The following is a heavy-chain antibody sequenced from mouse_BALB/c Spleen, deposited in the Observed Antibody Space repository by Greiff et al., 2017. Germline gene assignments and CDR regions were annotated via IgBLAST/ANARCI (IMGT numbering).Heavy chain of an antibody. CDR3: ARGIPGTLDY. CDR2: IYPGDGDT. D-gene: IGHD4-1*01. Sequence: QVQLQQSGAELVRPGSSVKISCKASGYAFSSYWMNWVKQRPGQGLEWIGQIYPGDGDTNYNGKFKGKATLTADKSSSTAYMQLSSLTSEDSAVYFCARGIPGTLDYWGQGTTLTVSS. CDR1: GYAFSSYW. J-gene: IGHJ2*01. V-gene: IGHV1-80*01.